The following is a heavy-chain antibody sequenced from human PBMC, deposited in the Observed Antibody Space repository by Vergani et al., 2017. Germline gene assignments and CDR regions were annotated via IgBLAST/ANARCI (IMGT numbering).Heavy chain of an antibody. Sequence: ELQLVESGGGLVQPGGSLRLSCAASGFTFTNFAMTWVRQAPGEGLEWVAGISGSGCFTYYADSVKGRFTISRDNSKNTMFLQMNNLRAEDTAVYYCAKDNVPGYYDSSGYCDYWGQGTLVTVSS. CDR3: AKDNVPGYYDSSGYCDY. CDR2: ISGSGCFT. D-gene: IGHD3-22*01. V-gene: IGHV3-23*04. CDR1: GFTFTNFA. J-gene: IGHJ4*02.